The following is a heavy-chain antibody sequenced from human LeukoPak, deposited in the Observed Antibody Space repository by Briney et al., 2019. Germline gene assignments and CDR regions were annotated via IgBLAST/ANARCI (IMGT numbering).Heavy chain of an antibody. V-gene: IGHV3-23*01. CDR2: ISGSGGST. Sequence: PGGSLRLSCAASGFTFSSYAMSWVRQAPGKGLEWVSAISGSGGSTYYADSVKGRFTISRDNSKNTLYLQMNSLRAEDTAVYYCAKDPRTMVRPQDAFDIWGQGTMVTVSS. J-gene: IGHJ3*02. CDR1: GFTFSSYA. D-gene: IGHD3-10*01. CDR3: AKDPRTMVRPQDAFDI.